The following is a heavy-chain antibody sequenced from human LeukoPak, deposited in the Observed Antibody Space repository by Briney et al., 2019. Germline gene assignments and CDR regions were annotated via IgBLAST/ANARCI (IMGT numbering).Heavy chain of an antibody. Sequence: GGSLRLSCAASGFTFNNYAMSWVRQAPGRGLEWVSGVSGNSGSTYYADSVKGRFTISRDNSKNTLYLQMNSLRAEDTAVYYCARDGLGYCSSTSCENWFDPWGQGTLVTVSS. CDR1: GFTFNNYA. J-gene: IGHJ5*02. CDR3: ARDGLGYCSSTSCENWFDP. CDR2: VSGNSGST. D-gene: IGHD2-2*01. V-gene: IGHV3-23*01.